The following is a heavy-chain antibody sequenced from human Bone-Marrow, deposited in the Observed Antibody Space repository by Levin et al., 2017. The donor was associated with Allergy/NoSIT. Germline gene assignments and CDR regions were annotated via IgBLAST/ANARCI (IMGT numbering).Heavy chain of an antibody. D-gene: IGHD3-10*01. CDR1: GGSIGNYY. J-gene: IGHJ4*02. V-gene: IGHV4-4*08. CDR3: ATIMVRGDKYDY. CDR2: VYHSGST. Sequence: SETLSLTCSVSGGSIGNYYWSWIRQPPGKGLEWIGHVYHSGSTNYNPSLKSRVTISADTSKNQFFLSVRSVTAADTAIYYCATIMVRGDKYDYWGPGTMVIVSS.